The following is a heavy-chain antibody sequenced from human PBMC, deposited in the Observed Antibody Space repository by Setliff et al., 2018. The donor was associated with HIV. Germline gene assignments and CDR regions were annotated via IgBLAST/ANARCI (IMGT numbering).Heavy chain of an antibody. V-gene: IGHV1-3*01. CDR3: ARGALLTVFDFDH. CDR2: INVGNGDT. D-gene: IGHD2-8*01. J-gene: IGHJ4*02. CDR1: GYTFTTYS. Sequence: ASVKVSCKASGYTFTTYSLHWVRQAPGNSLEWRGWINVGNGDTKYSPELQGRISITRDTSANTAYMELSSLRSDDTAVYFCARGALLTVFDFDHWGQGTQVTVSS.